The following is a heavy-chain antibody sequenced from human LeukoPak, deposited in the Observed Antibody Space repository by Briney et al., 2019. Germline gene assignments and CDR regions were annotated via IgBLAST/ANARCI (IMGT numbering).Heavy chain of an antibody. Sequence: PSETLSLTCAVYGGSFSGYYWSWIRQPPGKGLEWIGEINHSGSTNYNPSLKSRVTIPVDTSKNQFSLKLSSVTAADTAVYYCARDSWVRGALLLRYYFDYWGQGTLVTVSS. CDR3: ARDSWVRGALLLRYYFDY. D-gene: IGHD3-10*01. CDR2: INHSGST. CDR1: GGSFSGYY. J-gene: IGHJ4*02. V-gene: IGHV4-34*01.